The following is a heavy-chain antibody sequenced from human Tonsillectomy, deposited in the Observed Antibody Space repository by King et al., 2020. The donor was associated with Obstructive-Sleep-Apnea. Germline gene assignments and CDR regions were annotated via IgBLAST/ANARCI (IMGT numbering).Heavy chain of an antibody. J-gene: IGHJ4*02. Sequence: QLVQSGAEVKKPGASVKVSCKASGYIFTGYYMHWVRQAPGQGLEWMGWINPNSGATNYAQRFQGRVTMTRDTSISTAYMELSRLRSDDTAVYYCARDWVRGDDPVDYWGQGTLVTVSS. CDR2: INPNSGAT. CDR1: GYIFTGYY. CDR3: ARDWVRGDDPVDY. V-gene: IGHV1-2*02. D-gene: IGHD3-10*01.